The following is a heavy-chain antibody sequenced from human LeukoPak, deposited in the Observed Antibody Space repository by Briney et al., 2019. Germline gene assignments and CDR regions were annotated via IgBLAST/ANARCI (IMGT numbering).Heavy chain of an antibody. J-gene: IGHJ5*02. CDR2: LYSGGNT. V-gene: IGHV3-66*01. CDR1: GFTASSTY. CDR3: ARDIPELVIP. Sequence: TGGSLRLSCAVSGFTASSTYMSWVRQAPGKGLEWVSVLYSGGNTYYADSVKGRFTISRDSSKNTLYLQMNSLRAEDTAVYYCARDIPELVIPWGQGTLVTVSS. D-gene: IGHD1-1*01.